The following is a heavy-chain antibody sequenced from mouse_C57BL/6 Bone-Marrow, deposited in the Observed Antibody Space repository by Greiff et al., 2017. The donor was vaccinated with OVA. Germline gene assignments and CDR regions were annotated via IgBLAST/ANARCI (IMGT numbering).Heavy chain of an antibody. CDR1: GYTFTDYY. V-gene: IGHV1-26*01. J-gene: IGHJ4*01. CDR3: ARSNYYGSSYVDY. CDR2: INPNNGGT. Sequence: VQLQQSGPELVKPGASVKISCKASGYTFTDYYMNWVKQSPGKSLEWIGDINPNNGGTSYNQKFKGKATLTVDKSSSTAYMELRSLTSEDSAVYYCARSNYYGSSYVDYWGQGTSVTVSS. D-gene: IGHD1-1*01.